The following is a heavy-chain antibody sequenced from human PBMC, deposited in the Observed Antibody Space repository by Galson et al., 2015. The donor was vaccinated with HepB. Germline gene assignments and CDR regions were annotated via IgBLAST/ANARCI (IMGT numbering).Heavy chain of an antibody. CDR2: IYERGDVK. CDR3: VKDFCTNDNCDAFFDD. V-gene: IGHV3-23*01. Sequence: SLRLSCAASGFIFSRYAMSWVRRAPGKGLEWVSGIYERGDVKYYADSVKGRFTISRDNSQNTVFLQMNSLRAEDTALYFCVKDFCTNDNCDAFFDDWGQGILVTVSS. CDR1: GFIFSRYA. D-gene: IGHD3/OR15-3a*01. J-gene: IGHJ4*02.